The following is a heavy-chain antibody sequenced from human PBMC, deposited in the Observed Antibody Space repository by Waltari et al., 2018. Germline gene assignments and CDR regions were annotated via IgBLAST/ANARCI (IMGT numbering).Heavy chain of an antibody. J-gene: IGHJ4*02. CDR2: INSDGSST. Sequence: EVQLVESGGGLVQPGGSLRLSCAASGITFSRYWMHWVRQAPGNGLVWVSLINSDGSSTSYADSVKGRFTISRDNAKNTLYLQMNSLRAEDTAVYYCATCYYYDSSGNYYVSDYWGQGTLVTVSS. CDR3: ATCYYYDSSGNYYVSDY. V-gene: IGHV3-74*01. D-gene: IGHD3-22*01. CDR1: GITFSRYW.